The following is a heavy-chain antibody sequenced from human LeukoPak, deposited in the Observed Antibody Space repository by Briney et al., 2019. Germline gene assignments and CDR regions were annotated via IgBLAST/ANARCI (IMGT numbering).Heavy chain of an antibody. CDR1: GYTFTSYD. CDR2: MNPNSGNT. CDR3: ARYDFWSGQYYFDY. V-gene: IGHV1-8*03. Sequence: ASVKVSCKASGYTFTSYDINWVRQATGQGLKWMGWMNPNSGNTGYAQKFQGRVTITRNTSISTAYMELSSLRSEDTAVYYCARYDFWSGQYYFDYWGQGTLVTVSS. D-gene: IGHD3-3*01. J-gene: IGHJ4*02.